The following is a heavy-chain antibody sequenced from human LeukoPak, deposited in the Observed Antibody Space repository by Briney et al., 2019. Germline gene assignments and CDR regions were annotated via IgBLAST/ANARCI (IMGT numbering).Heavy chain of an antibody. CDR1: GGSFSGYY. D-gene: IGHD3-3*01. V-gene: IGHV4-34*01. J-gene: IGHJ4*02. CDR3: ARGRGYAFWSGYSGHYFDY. CDR2: INHSGST. Sequence: SETLSLTCAVYGGSFSGYYWSWLRQPPGKGLEWIGEINHSGSTNYNPSLKSRVTISVDTSKNQFSLKLSSVTAADTAVYYCARGRGYAFWSGYSGHYFDYWGQGTLVTVSS.